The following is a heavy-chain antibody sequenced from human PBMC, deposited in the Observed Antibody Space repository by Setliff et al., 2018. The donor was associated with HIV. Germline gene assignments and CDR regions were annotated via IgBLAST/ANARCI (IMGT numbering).Heavy chain of an antibody. CDR1: GGSISSYY. Sequence: PSETLSLTCTVSGGSISSYYWNWIRQPPGKGLEWIGFIYYTGSTNYNPSLKSRVTISLDTSKNQFSLKLSSVTAADMAVYYCARGDYIRSWFDPWGQGTLVTVS. D-gene: IGHD4-17*01. V-gene: IGHV4-59*01. J-gene: IGHJ5*02. CDR3: ARGDYIRSWFDP. CDR2: IYYTGST.